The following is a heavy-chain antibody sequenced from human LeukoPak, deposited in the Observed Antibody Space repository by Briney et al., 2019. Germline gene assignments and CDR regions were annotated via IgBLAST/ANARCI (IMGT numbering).Heavy chain of an antibody. CDR3: ARDSGIVATIGFDY. CDR2: ISSSSSYI. Sequence: GRSLRLSCAASGFTFSSYGMNWVRQAPGKGLEWVSSISSSSSYIYYADSVKGRFTISRDNAKNSLYLQMSSLRAEDTAVYYCARDSGIVATIGFDYWGQGTLVTVSS. V-gene: IGHV3-21*01. CDR1: GFTFSSYG. D-gene: IGHD5-12*01. J-gene: IGHJ4*02.